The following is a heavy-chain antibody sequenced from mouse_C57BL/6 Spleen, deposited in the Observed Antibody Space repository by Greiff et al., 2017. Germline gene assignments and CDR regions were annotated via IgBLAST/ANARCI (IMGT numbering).Heavy chain of an antibody. Sequence: EVQRVESGPGLVKPSQSLSLTCSVTGYSITSGYYWNWIRQFPGNKLEWMGYISYDGSNNYNPYLKNRISITRDTSKNQFCLKLNSVTTADTATYYCSIDYYCSSYWYFDFWGTGTTVTVSS. D-gene: IGHD1-1*01. CDR2: ISYDGSN. V-gene: IGHV3-6*01. CDR1: GYSITSGYY. J-gene: IGHJ1*03. CDR3: SIDYYCSSYWYFDF.